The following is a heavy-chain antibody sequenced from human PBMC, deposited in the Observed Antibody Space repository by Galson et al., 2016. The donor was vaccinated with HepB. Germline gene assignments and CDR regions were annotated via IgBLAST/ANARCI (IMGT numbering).Heavy chain of an antibody. Sequence: QSGAEVKKPGESLKISCKASGYNFMNFGITWARQAPGQGLEWMGWISVFNGNTKYAQKFQGRVTMTTDTSTATAYFELTSLRSDDTAVYFCARVSNQPGATNTFFDYWGKGTLLTVSS. V-gene: IGHV1-18*01. CDR2: ISVFNGNT. D-gene: IGHD5-12*01. CDR3: ARVSNQPGATNTFFDY. CDR1: GYNFMNFG. J-gene: IGHJ4*02.